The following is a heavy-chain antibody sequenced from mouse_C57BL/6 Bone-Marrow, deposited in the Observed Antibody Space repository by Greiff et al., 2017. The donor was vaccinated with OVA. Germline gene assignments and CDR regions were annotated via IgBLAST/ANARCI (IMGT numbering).Heavy chain of an antibody. CDR2: IYPRSGNT. CDR3: ARDYYGSSYVAY. CDR1: GYTFTSYG. D-gene: IGHD1-1*01. Sequence: VQLQQSGAELARPGASVKLSCKASGYTFTSYGISWVKQRPGQGLEWIGGIYPRSGNTYYNEKFKGKATLTADKSSSTAYMELRSLTSEDSAVYFCARDYYGSSYVAYWGQGTLVTVSA. V-gene: IGHV1-81*01. J-gene: IGHJ3*01.